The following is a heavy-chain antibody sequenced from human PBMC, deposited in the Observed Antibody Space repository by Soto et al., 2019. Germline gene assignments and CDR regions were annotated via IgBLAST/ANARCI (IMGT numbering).Heavy chain of an antibody. D-gene: IGHD3-10*01. CDR1: GGTFSSYA. J-gene: IGHJ4*02. CDR3: AGVRKLWFGELLWGAFDY. CDR2: IIPIFGTA. V-gene: IGHV1-69*12. Sequence: QVQLVQSGAEVKKPGSSVKVSCKASGGTFSSYAISWVRQAPGQGLEWMGGIIPIFGTANYAQKFQGRVTITADESTSTAYMELSSLRSEDTAVYYCAGVRKLWFGELLWGAFDYWGQGTLVTVSS.